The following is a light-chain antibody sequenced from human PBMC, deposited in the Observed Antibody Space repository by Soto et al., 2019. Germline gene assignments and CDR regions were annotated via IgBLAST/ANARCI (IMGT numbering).Light chain of an antibody. Sequence: EIVMTQSPATLSVSPGERATLSCRASESVSSDLAWYQQKPGQAPRLLIYGAHTRATGVPARFSGSGSGTEFTLTISSPQSEDFAVYYCHQYNNWPPINLGQGTRLEI. J-gene: IGKJ5*01. CDR3: HQYNNWPPIN. CDR1: ESVSSD. CDR2: GAH. V-gene: IGKV3-15*01.